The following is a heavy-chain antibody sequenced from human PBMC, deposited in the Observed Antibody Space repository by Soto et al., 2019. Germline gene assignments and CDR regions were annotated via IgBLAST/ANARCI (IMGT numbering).Heavy chain of an antibody. D-gene: IGHD5-12*01. CDR1: GDSISSSY. Sequence: PSETLSLTCSVSGDSISSSYWSWIRQPPGKGLELIGYIYYSGSTNYNPSLKSRVTISLDTSKNHFSLKVSSVTAADTAVYYCARGYDWFDPWGQGTLVTVSS. CDR2: IYYSGST. J-gene: IGHJ5*02. CDR3: ARGYDWFDP. V-gene: IGHV4-59*01.